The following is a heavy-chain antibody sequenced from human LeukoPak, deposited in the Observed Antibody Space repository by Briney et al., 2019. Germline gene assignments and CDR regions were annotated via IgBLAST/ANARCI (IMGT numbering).Heavy chain of an antibody. D-gene: IGHD3-16*01. CDR1: GYTFTSYD. CDR2: MNPNSGNT. CDR3: ARGLDFQGEANFDY. Sequence: ASVKVSCKASGYTFTSYDINWVRQATGQGLEWMGWMNPNSGNTGYAQKFQGRVTMTRNTSISTAYMELSSLRSEDTAVCYCARGLDFQGEANFDYWGQGTLVTVSS. V-gene: IGHV1-8*01. J-gene: IGHJ4*02.